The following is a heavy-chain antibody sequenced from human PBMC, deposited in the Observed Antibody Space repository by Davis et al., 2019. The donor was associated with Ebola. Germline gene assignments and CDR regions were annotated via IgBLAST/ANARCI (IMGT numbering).Heavy chain of an antibody. V-gene: IGHV3-21*03. Sequence: PGGSLRLSCSASGFTLSSHTMMWVRQAPGKGLEWVSSISSDSSYKYYPDSVKGRFTISRDNAKNSLFLQMNSLGAEDTAVYYCARGRHGENWFDPWGQGTLVTVSS. J-gene: IGHJ5*02. D-gene: IGHD3-10*01. CDR1: GFTLSSHT. CDR2: ISSDSSYK. CDR3: ARGRHGENWFDP.